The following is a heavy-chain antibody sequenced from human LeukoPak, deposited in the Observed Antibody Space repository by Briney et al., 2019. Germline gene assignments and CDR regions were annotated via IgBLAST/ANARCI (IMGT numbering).Heavy chain of an antibody. CDR1: GFTFSSYA. CDR2: ISGSGGST. D-gene: IGHD3-3*01. J-gene: IGHJ4*02. CDR3: ASGFGSRFLEWLLRY. Sequence: GGSLRLSCAASGFTFSSYAMSWVRQAPGKGLEWVSAISGSGGSTYYADSVKGRFTISRDNSKNTLYLQMNSLRAEDTAVYYCASGFGSRFLEWLLRYWGQGTLVTVSS. V-gene: IGHV3-23*01.